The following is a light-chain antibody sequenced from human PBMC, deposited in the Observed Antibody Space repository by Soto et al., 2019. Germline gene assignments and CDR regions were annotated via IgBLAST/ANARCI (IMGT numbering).Light chain of an antibody. J-gene: IGKJ1*01. Sequence: DIVMTQSPLSLPVTLGQPASISCRSSQSPLYRDGNTYLSWFQQRPGQSPRRLIYEVSKRDSGVPDRFSGSGSGTDFTLKISRVEAEDVGVYYCKQGTHWPLTFGQGTKVDIK. CDR1: QSPLYRDGNTY. CDR3: KQGTHWPLT. V-gene: IGKV2-30*01. CDR2: EVS.